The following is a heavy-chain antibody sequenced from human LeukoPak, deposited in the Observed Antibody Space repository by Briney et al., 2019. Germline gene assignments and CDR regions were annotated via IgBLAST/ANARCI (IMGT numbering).Heavy chain of an antibody. CDR3: AREDYTWTDVRWFDP. V-gene: IGHV3-21*01. CDR2: ISSTSSYI. J-gene: IGHJ5*02. D-gene: IGHD3-3*01. Sequence: KTGGSLRLSCAASGFTFSSYSMSWVRQAPGKGLEWVSSISSTSSYIYYADSVKGRFTISRDNAKNSLYLQMNSLRAEDTAVYYCAREDYTWTDVRWFDPWGQGTLVTVSS. CDR1: GFTFSSYS.